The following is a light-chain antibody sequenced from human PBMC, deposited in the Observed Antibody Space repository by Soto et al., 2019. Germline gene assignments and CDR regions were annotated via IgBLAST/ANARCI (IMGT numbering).Light chain of an antibody. CDR1: SSDVGSYNL. J-gene: IGLJ3*02. V-gene: IGLV2-23*01. CDR3: CSYAGRSTLV. CDR2: EGS. Sequence: QSALTQPASVSGSPGQSITISCTGSSSDVGSYNLVSWHQQYPGKAPKLMIYEGSKRPSGVSNRVSGSKSGNTASLTISGLQAEDEADYYCCSYAGRSTLVFGGGTKLTVL.